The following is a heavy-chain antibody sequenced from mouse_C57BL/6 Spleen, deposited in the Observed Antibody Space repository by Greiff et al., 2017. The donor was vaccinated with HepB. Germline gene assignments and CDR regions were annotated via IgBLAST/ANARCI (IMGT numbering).Heavy chain of an antibody. CDR3: APLENYYGSAWFAY. CDR1: GYTFTSYW. Sequence: QVQLQHPGAELVKPGASVKVSCKASGYTFTSYWMHWVKQRPGQGLEWIGRIHPSDSDTNYNQKFKGKATLTVDKSSSTAYMQLSSLTSEDSAVYYCAPLENYYGSAWFAYWGQGTLVTVSA. V-gene: IGHV1-74*01. J-gene: IGHJ3*01. CDR2: IHPSDSDT. D-gene: IGHD1-1*01.